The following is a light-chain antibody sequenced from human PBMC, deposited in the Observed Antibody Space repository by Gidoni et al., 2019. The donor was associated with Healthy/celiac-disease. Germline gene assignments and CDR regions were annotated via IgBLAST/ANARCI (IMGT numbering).Light chain of an antibody. J-gene: IGKJ1*01. Sequence: EIVMTHSPATLSVSPGERATLSCRASQSVNSNLAWYQQKPGQAPRLLIYGASTRATGIPARFSGRGSGKEFTLTINRLQSEDFAVYYCQQYNNWPSWTFGQXTKVEIK. CDR1: QSVNSN. CDR2: GAS. V-gene: IGKV3-15*01. CDR3: QQYNNWPSWT.